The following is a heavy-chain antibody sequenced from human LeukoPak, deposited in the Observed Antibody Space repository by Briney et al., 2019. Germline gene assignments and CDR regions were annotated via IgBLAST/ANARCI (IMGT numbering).Heavy chain of an antibody. D-gene: IGHD3-22*01. J-gene: IGHJ4*02. CDR1: GGSISSSSYY. Sequence: SETLSLTCTVSGGSISSSSYYWGWIRQPPGKGLEWIGSIYYSGSTYYNPSLKSRVTISVDTSKNQFSLKLSSVTAADTAVYYCARGPYDSSGYYVYWGQGTLATVSS. V-gene: IGHV4-39*07. CDR2: IYYSGST. CDR3: ARGPYDSSGYYVY.